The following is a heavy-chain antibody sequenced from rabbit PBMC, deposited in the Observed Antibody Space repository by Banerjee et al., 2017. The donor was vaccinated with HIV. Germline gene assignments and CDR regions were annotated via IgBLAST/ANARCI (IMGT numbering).Heavy chain of an antibody. CDR3: AREDDDNYYDL. Sequence: QLKETGGGLVQPGGSLTLTCTAAGFPLSTYAMNWVRQAPGKGLAWVGSIFPGSGITDYANWVNGRFTLSSDNAQNTVDLQMNSLTAADTATYCCAREDDDNYYDLWGPGTLVTVS. CDR1: GFPLSTYA. CDR2: IFPGSGIT. D-gene: IGHD2-1*01. J-gene: IGHJ4*01. V-gene: IGHV1S7*01.